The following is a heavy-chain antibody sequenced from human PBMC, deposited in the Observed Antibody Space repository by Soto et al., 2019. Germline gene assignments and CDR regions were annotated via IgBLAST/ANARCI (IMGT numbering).Heavy chain of an antibody. J-gene: IGHJ4*02. D-gene: IGHD5-18*01. CDR1: GFTFSTFW. CDR2: ISSDGSRT. CDR3: ARVYSSLSSYDY. V-gene: IGHV3-74*01. Sequence: EVPLVESGGGLVQPGGSLRLSCAASGFTFSTFWMHWARQAPGKGLVWVSRISSDGSRTSYADSVKGRFTISRDNAKNTLYLQMNSLRAEDTAIYYCARVYSSLSSYDYWGQGTLVTVSS.